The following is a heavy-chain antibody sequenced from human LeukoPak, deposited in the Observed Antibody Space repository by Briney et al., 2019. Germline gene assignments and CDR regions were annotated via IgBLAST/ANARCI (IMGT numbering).Heavy chain of an antibody. Sequence: ASVKVSCKASGYTFTSYYMHRVRQAPGQGLEWMGIINPSGGSTSYAQKFQGRVTMTRDTSTSTVYMELSSLRSEDTAVYYCARAARITMVRGVIPNWFDPWGQGTLVTVSS. CDR2: INPSGGST. V-gene: IGHV1-46*01. CDR3: ARAARITMVRGVIPNWFDP. D-gene: IGHD3-10*01. J-gene: IGHJ5*02. CDR1: GYTFTSYY.